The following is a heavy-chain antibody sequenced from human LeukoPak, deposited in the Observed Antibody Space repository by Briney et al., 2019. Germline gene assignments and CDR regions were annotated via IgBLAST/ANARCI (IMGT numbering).Heavy chain of an antibody. J-gene: IGHJ3*02. CDR1: GGSISSSGYY. CDR3: ARMTTVANNDAFDI. CDR2: IYYSGST. Sequence: SETLSLTCSVSGGSISSSGYYWSWIRQHPGKGLEWIGYIYYSGSTYYNPSLESRVTISVDTSKNQFSLKLSSVTAADTAVYYCARMTTVANNDAFDIWGQGTMVTVSS. V-gene: IGHV4-31*03. D-gene: IGHD4-23*01.